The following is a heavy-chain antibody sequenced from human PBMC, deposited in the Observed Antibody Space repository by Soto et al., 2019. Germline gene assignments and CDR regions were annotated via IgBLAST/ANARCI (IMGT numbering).Heavy chain of an antibody. D-gene: IGHD6-13*01. V-gene: IGHV1-8*01. CDR3: ASGSSPATDAFES. Sequence: ASVKFSCTSSGYTFTSYDINWVRQATGQGLEWMGWMNPNSGNTGYAQKFQGRVTMTRNTSISTAYMELSSLRSEDTAVYYCASGSSPATDAFESWGQGKMVTV. J-gene: IGHJ3*02. CDR1: GYTFTSYD. CDR2: MNPNSGNT.